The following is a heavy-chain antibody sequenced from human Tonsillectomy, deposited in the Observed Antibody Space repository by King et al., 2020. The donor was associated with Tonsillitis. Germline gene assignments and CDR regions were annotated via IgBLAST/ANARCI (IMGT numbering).Heavy chain of an antibody. CDR1: GFAFSGSA. CDR3: IRHPVTSVTTGGDYYYYGLDV. CDR2: IRDKANSYAT. J-gene: IGHJ6*02. Sequence: VQLVESGGGFVQPGGSLKLSCAASGFAFSGSAIFWVRQASGKGLEWVGRIRDKANSYATAYAGSWKGRFIISRDDSKNTAYLQMNSLKTEDTAVYYCIRHPVTSVTTGGDYYYYGLDVWGQGTTVTVSS. V-gene: IGHV3-73*02. D-gene: IGHD4-17*01.